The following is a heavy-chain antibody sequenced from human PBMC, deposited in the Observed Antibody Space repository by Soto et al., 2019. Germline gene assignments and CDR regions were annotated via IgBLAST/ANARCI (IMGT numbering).Heavy chain of an antibody. CDR3: AKDVVGSGAYYLPFDY. V-gene: IGHV3-23*01. J-gene: IGHJ4*02. CDR2: ISGSGSST. CDR1: GFTFSSYA. D-gene: IGHD1-26*01. Sequence: GGSLSLSCAAPGFTFSSYAMSWVRQAPGKGLEWVSAISGSGSSTYYADAVKGRFTISRDNSRNTLYLQMNSLRAEDTAVYYCAKDVVGSGAYYLPFDYWGQGTLVTVSS.